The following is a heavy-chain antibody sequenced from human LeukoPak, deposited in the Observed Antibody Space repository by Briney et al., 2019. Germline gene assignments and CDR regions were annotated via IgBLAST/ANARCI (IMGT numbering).Heavy chain of an antibody. CDR2: ISAYNGNT. V-gene: IGHV1-18*01. Sequence: GASVKVSCKASGYTFTSYGISWVRQAPGQGLEWMGWISAYNGNTNYAQKLQGRVTMTTDTSTSTAYMELRSLRSDDTAVYYCARDRRKPGDSGTSYPYYGMDVWGQGTTVTVSS. CDR3: ARDRRKPGDSGTSYPYYGMDV. J-gene: IGHJ6*02. D-gene: IGHD6-13*01. CDR1: GYTFTSYG.